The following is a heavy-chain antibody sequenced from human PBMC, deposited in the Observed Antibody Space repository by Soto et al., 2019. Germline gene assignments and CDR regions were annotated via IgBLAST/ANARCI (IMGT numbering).Heavy chain of an antibody. CDR3: ARDVGIHDAFDI. CDR1: TASFNDYY. Sequence: QVRLHESGPGLVKPSETLSLTCTVSTASFNDYYWSWIRHPPGKGLEWIGCIYHTGNTNYNPSLQRRVSISVATSKNQFSLSLSSVTAAETAVYYCARDVGIHDAFDIWGQGTLVTVSS. V-gene: IGHV4-59*13. CDR2: IYHTGNT. J-gene: IGHJ3*02. D-gene: IGHD5-18*01.